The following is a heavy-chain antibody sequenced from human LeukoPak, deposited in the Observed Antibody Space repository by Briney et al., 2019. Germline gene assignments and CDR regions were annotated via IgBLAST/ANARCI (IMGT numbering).Heavy chain of an antibody. Sequence: SETLSLTCTVSGGSISSGGYYWSWIRQPPGKGLEWIGEINHSGSTNYNPSLKSRVTISVDTSKNQFSLKLSSVTAADTAVYYCARRDSTLYYFDYWGQGTLVTVSS. J-gene: IGHJ4*02. V-gene: IGHV4-39*07. CDR1: GGSISSGGYY. D-gene: IGHD3/OR15-3a*01. CDR2: INHSGST. CDR3: ARRDSTLYYFDY.